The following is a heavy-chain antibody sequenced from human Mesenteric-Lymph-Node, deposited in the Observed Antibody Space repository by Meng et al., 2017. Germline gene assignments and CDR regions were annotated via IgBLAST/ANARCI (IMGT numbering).Heavy chain of an antibody. V-gene: IGHV3-11*04. CDR3: ATNLGHDYDFDN. D-gene: IGHD4-17*01. Sequence: GGPLRLSCAASGFSFSDYYMSWIRQAPGKGLEWVSYIVPTGQTIYYADSVEGRFTVSRDSARNSLYLQMNSLRAEDTAVYYCATNLGHDYDFDNWGQGTVVTVSS. J-gene: IGHJ4*02. CDR2: IVPTGQTI. CDR1: GFSFSDYY.